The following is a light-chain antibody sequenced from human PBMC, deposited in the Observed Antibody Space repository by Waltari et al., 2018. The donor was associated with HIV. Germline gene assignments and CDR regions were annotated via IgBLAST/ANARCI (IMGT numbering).Light chain of an antibody. V-gene: IGLV2-14*01. Sequence: QSALTQPASVSGSPGQSITISCTGTSSDVGGYNYVSWYQQHPGKAPKPMIYDVSNRPSGVSNRFSGSKSCNTASLAISGLQAEDEADYYCSSYTSSSTHVVFGGGTKLTVL. J-gene: IGLJ2*01. CDR2: DVS. CDR3: SSYTSSSTHVV. CDR1: SSDVGGYNY.